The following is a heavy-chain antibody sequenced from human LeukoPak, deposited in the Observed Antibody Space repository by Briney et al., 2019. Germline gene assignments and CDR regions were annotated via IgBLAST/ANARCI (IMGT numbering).Heavy chain of an antibody. CDR3: ARGSPYYYDSSGLLYYFDY. D-gene: IGHD3-22*01. Sequence: GASVKVSCKASGYTFTSYGISWVRQAPGKGLEWMGCISAYNGNTNYAQKLQGRVTMTTDTSTSTAYMELRSLRSDDTAVYYCARGSPYYYDSSGLLYYFDYWGQGTLVTVSS. CDR1: GYTFTSYG. V-gene: IGHV1-18*01. CDR2: ISAYNGNT. J-gene: IGHJ4*02.